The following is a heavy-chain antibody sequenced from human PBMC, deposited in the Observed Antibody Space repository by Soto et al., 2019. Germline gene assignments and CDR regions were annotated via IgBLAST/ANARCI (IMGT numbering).Heavy chain of an antibody. D-gene: IGHD2-15*01. Sequence: QVQLQQWGAGQLKPSETLSLTCAVYGGSFSGYYWSWIRQPPGKGLEWIGEINHSGSTNYNPSLKSRVTISVDTSKNQFSLKLSSVTAADTAVYYCARPRDRSGGSCYSGPQYFQHWGQGTLVTVSS. CDR2: INHSGST. V-gene: IGHV4-34*01. CDR1: GGSFSGYY. CDR3: ARPRDRSGGSCYSGPQYFQH. J-gene: IGHJ1*01.